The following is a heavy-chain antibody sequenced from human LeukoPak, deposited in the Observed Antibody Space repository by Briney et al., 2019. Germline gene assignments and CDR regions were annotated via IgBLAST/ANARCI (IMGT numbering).Heavy chain of an antibody. J-gene: IGHJ4*02. D-gene: IGHD5-24*01. CDR2: IYYSGST. Sequence: SETLSLTCTVSGGSISSSSYSWGWIRQPPGKGLEWIGSIYYSGSTYYNPSLKSRVTISVDTSKNQFSLKLSSVTAADTAVYYCARRDGYNSDYWGQGTLVTVSS. CDR1: GGSISSSSYS. V-gene: IGHV4-39*01. CDR3: ARRDGYNSDY.